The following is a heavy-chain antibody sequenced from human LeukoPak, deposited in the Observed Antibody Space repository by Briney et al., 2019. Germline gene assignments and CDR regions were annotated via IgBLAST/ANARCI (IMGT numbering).Heavy chain of an antibody. D-gene: IGHD3-22*01. CDR3: ARAPYYYDSRGIPYYLDY. V-gene: IGHV4-4*07. CDR1: GCSISSYY. J-gene: IGHJ4*02. CDR2: IYTSGST. Sequence: SETLSLTCTVSGCSISSYYWSWIRQPAGKGLEWIGRIYTSGSTNYNPSLKSRVTMSVDTSKNQFSLKLSSVTAADTAVYYCARAPYYYDSRGIPYYLDYWGQGTLVTVSS.